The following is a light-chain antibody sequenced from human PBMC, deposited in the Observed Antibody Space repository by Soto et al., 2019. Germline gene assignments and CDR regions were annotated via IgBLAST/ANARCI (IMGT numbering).Light chain of an antibody. Sequence: QSALTQPRSVSGSPGQSVTISCTGTSSDVGGYNSVSWFQQHPGKAPKNLIFDVSERPSGVPDRFSGSKSGTSASLAITGLQTEDEADYYCQSYDSSLSGYYVFGTGTKVTVL. J-gene: IGLJ1*01. CDR3: QSYDSSLSGYYV. V-gene: IGLV2-11*01. CDR2: DVS. CDR1: SSDVGGYNS.